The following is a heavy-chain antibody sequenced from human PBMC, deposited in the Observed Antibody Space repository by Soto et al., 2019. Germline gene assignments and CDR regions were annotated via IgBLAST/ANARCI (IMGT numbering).Heavy chain of an antibody. CDR2: MYYSGST. V-gene: IGHV4-59*01. Sequence: SETLSLTCTVSGGSISSYYWSWVRQPPGKGLEWIGYMYYSGSTNYNPSLKSRVTMSVDTSKKRFSLKLSSVTAADTAVYYCARGGGAIPSYYYGMDVWGQGTTVTVSS. D-gene: IGHD3-10*01. CDR3: ARGGGAIPSYYYGMDV. CDR1: GGSISSYY. J-gene: IGHJ6*02.